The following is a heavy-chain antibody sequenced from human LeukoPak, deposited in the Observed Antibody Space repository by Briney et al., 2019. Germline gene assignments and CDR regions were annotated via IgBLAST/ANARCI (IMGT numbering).Heavy chain of an antibody. CDR2: IIPIFGTA. D-gene: IGHD6-6*01. CDR3: ARGIAARGYGVYNWFDP. V-gene: IGHV1-69*13. J-gene: IGHJ5*02. Sequence: SVKVSCKASGYTFTSYYMHWARQAPGQGLEWMGGIIPIFGTANYAQKFQGRVTITADESTSTAYMELSSLRSEDTAVYYCARGIAARGYGVYNWFDPWGQGTLVTVSS. CDR1: GYTFTSYY.